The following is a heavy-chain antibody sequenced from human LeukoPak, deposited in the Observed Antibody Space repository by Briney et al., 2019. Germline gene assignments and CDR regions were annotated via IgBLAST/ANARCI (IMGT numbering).Heavy chain of an antibody. CDR1: GFTFRTYW. CDR2: INQGGSET. J-gene: IGHJ4*02. Sequence: GGSLRLSCAASGFTFRTYWMGWVRQAPGKGLEWVASINQGGSETYYVESVKGRFTISRDNAMNSFLLQMNSLRAEDTAVYYCARLIGDRTIYDYWGQGTLVTVSS. V-gene: IGHV3-7*01. CDR3: ARLIGDRTIYDY. D-gene: IGHD6-6*01.